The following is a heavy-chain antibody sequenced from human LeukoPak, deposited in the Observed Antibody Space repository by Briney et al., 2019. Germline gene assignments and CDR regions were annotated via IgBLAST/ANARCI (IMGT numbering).Heavy chain of an antibody. CDR2: TNAGNGNT. D-gene: IGHD3-22*01. CDR3: ARALKERYYYDSSGYYCDY. CDR1: GYTFTSYG. J-gene: IGHJ4*02. V-gene: IGHV1-3*01. Sequence: ASVKVSCKASGYTFTSYGISWVRQAPGQGLEWMGWTNAGNGNTRYSQKFQGRVTITRDTSASTAYMDLSSLRSEDTAVYYCARALKERYYYDSSGYYCDYWGQGTLVTVSS.